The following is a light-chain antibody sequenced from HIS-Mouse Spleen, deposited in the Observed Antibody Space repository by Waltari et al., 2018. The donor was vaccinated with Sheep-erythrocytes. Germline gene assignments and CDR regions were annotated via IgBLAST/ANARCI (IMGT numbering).Light chain of an antibody. V-gene: IGLV1-44*01. J-gene: IGLJ2*01. CDR1: SSNIGSNT. Sequence: QSVLTQPPSASGTPGQRVTISCSGSSSNIGSNTVNWYQQLPGTAPKLLIYSNNPRPSGFPYRFSGSKSGTSASLAISGLQSEDEADYYCAAWDDSLNGVVFGGGTKLTVL. CDR2: SNN. CDR3: AAWDDSLNGVV.